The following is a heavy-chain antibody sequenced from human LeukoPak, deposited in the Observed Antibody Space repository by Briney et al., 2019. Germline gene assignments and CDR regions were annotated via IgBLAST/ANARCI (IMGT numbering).Heavy chain of an antibody. D-gene: IGHD6-19*01. V-gene: IGHV3-20*04. Sequence: GGSLRLSCAASGFIFDDFGMSWVRQAPGKGLEWVSGINWNGSSTGYADSVKGRFIISRDNAKNSLYLQMNSLRAEDTALYYCARDVDDSSRFDPWGQGTLVTVSS. CDR2: INWNGSST. J-gene: IGHJ5*02. CDR3: ARDVDDSSRFDP. CDR1: GFIFDDFG.